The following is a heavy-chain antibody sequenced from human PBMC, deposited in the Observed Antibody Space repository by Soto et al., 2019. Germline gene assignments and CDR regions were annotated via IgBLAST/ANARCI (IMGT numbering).Heavy chain of an antibody. J-gene: IGHJ6*02. V-gene: IGHV1-3*01. Sequence: ASVKVSCKASGYTFTSYAMHWVRQAPGQRLEWMGWINAGNGNTKYSQKFQGRVTITRDTSASTAYMELSSLRSEDTAVYYCARDPAWDYYDSSGSGDYYGMDVWGQGTTVTSP. D-gene: IGHD3-22*01. CDR3: ARDPAWDYYDSSGSGDYYGMDV. CDR2: INAGNGNT. CDR1: GYTFTSYA.